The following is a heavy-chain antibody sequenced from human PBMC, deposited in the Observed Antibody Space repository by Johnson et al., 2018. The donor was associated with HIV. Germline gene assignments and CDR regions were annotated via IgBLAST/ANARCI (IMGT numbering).Heavy chain of an antibody. CDR1: GFTFDDYA. J-gene: IGHJ3*02. Sequence: VQLVESGGGLVQPGRSLRLSCAASGFTFDDYAMHWVRQAPGKGLEWVSGISWNSGSIGYADSVKGRFTISRDNAKNSLYLQMNNLSAEDTAFYYCVRGIRYCTGVNCYSDAFDIWGQGTLVTVSS. V-gene: IGHV3-9*01. CDR3: VRGIRYCTGVNCYSDAFDI. D-gene: IGHD2-8*02. CDR2: ISWNSGSI.